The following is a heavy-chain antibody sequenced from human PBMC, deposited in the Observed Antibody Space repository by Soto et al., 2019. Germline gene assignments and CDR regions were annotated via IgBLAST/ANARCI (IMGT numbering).Heavy chain of an antibody. J-gene: IGHJ5*02. V-gene: IGHV4-39*01. CDR3: VRHAAFISIRCFSAYIYP. CDR1: GLSIRSSSYY. CDR2: IYNTGST. D-gene: IGHD3-22*01. Sequence: PADTVSLTCSVSGLSIRSSSYYWGWIRLAPGKGLEWIGSIYNTGSTYHNPSLNTRVTISVDTSKNQFSLNLSSMTAADTSVYYCVRHAAFISIRCFSAYIYPWGRGTPLTVSS.